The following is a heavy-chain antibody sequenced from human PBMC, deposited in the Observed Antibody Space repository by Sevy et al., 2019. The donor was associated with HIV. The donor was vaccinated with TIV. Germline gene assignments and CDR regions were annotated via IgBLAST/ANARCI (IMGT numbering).Heavy chain of an antibody. V-gene: IGHV3-7*01. Sequence: LRLSCAASGFTFSTYWMTWVRQAPGKGLEWVANINQDGSKKNYVDSMKGRFTISRDNAKNSLYVQMNSLRAEDTAVYYCARVGIFEGSESHFRFIDYWGQGILVTVSS. D-gene: IGHD3-10*01. CDR1: GFTFSTYW. CDR3: ARVGIFEGSESHFRFIDY. J-gene: IGHJ4*02. CDR2: INQDGSKK.